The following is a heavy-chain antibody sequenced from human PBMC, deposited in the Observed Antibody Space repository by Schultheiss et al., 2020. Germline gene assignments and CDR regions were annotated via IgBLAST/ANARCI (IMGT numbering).Heavy chain of an antibody. J-gene: IGHJ5*02. CDR2: ISSSSSTI. V-gene: IGHV3-48*02. CDR3: ARGRT. CDR1: GFTFSSYG. Sequence: GGSLRLSCAASGFTFSSYGMHWVRQAPGKGLEWVSSISSSSSTIYYADSVKGRFTISRDNAKNSLYLQMNSLREEDTALYYCARGRTWGQGTLVTVSS.